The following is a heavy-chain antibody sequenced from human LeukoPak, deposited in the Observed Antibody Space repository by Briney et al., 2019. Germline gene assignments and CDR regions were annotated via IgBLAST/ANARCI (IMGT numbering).Heavy chain of an antibody. J-gene: IGHJ3*02. CDR3: ARSSWGRGLDAFDI. Sequence: GGSLRLSCAASGFTVSDNYMSWVRQAPGKGLEWVSVIYSGGSTYYGDAGKGRFTISRDNSKNMLYLQMNSLRAEDTAVYYCARSSWGRGLDAFDIWGQGTMVIVSS. D-gene: IGHD7-27*01. CDR2: IYSGGST. V-gene: IGHV3-53*01. CDR1: GFTVSDNY.